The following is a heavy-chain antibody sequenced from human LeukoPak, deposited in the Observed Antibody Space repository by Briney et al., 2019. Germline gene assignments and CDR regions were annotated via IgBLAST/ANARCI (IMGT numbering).Heavy chain of an antibody. CDR2: INPNSDDT. CDR1: GYTFTGYY. CDR3: ASGDQPHQLPY. J-gene: IGHJ4*02. Sequence: DSVKVSCKASGYTFTGYYMHWVRQAPGQGLEWMGWINPNSDDTNYAQKFQGRVTMTRDTSISTAYMELSRLRSDDTAVYYCASGDQPHQLPYWGQGTLVTVSA. V-gene: IGHV1-2*02. D-gene: IGHD2-2*01.